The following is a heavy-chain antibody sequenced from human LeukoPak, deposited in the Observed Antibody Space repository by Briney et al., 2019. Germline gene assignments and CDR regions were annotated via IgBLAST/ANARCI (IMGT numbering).Heavy chain of an antibody. V-gene: IGHV3-23*01. CDR2: ISGSGGST. CDR1: GFTFSSYA. J-gene: IGHJ4*02. D-gene: IGHD3-9*01. CDR3: AKGERYYDILTGKFDY. Sequence: GGSLRLSCAASGFTFSSYAMNWVRQAPGKGLEWVSSISGSGGSTYYADSAKGRFTISRDNSKNTLYLQMNSLRAEDTAVYYCAKGERYYDILTGKFDYWGQGTLVTVSS.